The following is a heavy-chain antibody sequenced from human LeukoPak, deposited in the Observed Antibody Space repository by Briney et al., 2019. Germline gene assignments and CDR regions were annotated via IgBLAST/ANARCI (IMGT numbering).Heavy chain of an antibody. CDR1: GFTFRDYY. CDR3: ARRRIVGSTDDAFDI. V-gene: IGHV3-11*04. CDR2: ISTSGSTK. Sequence: PGGSLRLSCAASGFTFRDYYMNWIRQAPGKGLEWVSYISTSGSTKFYADSVKGRFTISRDNSNNTLYLQMNSLRADDTAIYYCARRRIVGSTDDAFDIWGQGTMVTLSS. D-gene: IGHD1-26*01. J-gene: IGHJ3*02.